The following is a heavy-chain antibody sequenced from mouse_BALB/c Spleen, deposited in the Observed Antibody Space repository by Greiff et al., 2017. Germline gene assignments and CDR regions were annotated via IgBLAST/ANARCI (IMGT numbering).Heavy chain of an antibody. CDR3: ARDYYGSSLAWFAY. J-gene: IGHJ3*01. D-gene: IGHD1-1*01. Sequence: DVQLVESGGGLVKPGGSLKLSCAASGFTFSSYAMSWVRQTPEKRLEWVASISSGGSTYYPDSVKGRFTISRDNARNILYLQMSSLRSEDTAMYYCARDYYGSSLAWFAYWGQGTLVTVSA. CDR2: ISSGGST. CDR1: GFTFSSYA. V-gene: IGHV5-6-5*01.